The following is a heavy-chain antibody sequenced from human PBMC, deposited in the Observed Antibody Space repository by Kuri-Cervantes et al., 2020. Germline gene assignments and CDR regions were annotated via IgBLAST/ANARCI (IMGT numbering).Heavy chain of an antibody. CDR3: ARGAYGDY. J-gene: IGHJ4*02. D-gene: IGHD5-12*01. CDR1: GGSVNSGSYY. CDR2: IYTRGST. V-gene: IGHV4-61*01. Sequence: GSLRLSCSLSGGSVNSGSYYWSWIRQPPGKGLEWIGYIYTRGSTNYDPSLKSRVTISADTSRNQFSLKLNSVTAADTAVYYCARGAYGDYWGQGTPVTDSS.